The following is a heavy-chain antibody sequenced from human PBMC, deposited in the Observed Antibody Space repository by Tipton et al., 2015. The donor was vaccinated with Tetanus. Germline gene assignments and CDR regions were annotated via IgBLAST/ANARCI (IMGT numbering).Heavy chain of an antibody. V-gene: IGHV5-51*01. D-gene: IGHD7-27*01. J-gene: IGHJ2*01. CDR2: IYPGDSDT. Sequence: QSGPEVKKPGESLKISCQGSGYNFNLYWIAWVRQMPGKGLEWMGIIYPGDSDTTYSPSFQGQVTISADRSISTAYLQWSSLKASDTAVFFCARRLGPYTGDQIWHFDLWGRGTLVTVPS. CDR3: ARRLGPYTGDQIWHFDL. CDR1: GYNFNLYW.